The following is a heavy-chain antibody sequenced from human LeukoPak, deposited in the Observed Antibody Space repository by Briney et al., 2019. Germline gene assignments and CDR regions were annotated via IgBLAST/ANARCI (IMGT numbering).Heavy chain of an antibody. Sequence: SETLSLTCTVSGGSFSSGSYYWSWIRQPPGKGLEWIGYIYYTGSTSYIPSLKSRVTISIDTSKKQFSLKLTSVTAADTAIYYCARVSYYDSGSFFFDYWGQGTLVTVSS. D-gene: IGHD3-10*01. CDR1: GGSFSSGSYY. CDR2: IYYTGST. J-gene: IGHJ4*02. V-gene: IGHV4-61*01. CDR3: ARVSYYDSGSFFFDY.